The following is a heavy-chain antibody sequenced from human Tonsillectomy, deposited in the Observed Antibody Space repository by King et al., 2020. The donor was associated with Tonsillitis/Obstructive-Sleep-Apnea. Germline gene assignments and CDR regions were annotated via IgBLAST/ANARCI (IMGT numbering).Heavy chain of an antibody. D-gene: IGHD2-2*01. CDR1: GGSFSGYY. J-gene: IGHJ5*02. V-gene: IGHV4-34*01. Sequence: VQLQQWGAGLLKPSETLSLTCAVYGGSFSGYYCSWIRQPPGKGLEWIGEINHSGSTNYNPSLKSRVTISVDTSKNQFSLKLSSVTAADTAVYYCATRVGCSSTSCLDWFDPWGQGTLVTVSS. CDR2: INHSGST. CDR3: ATRVGCSSTSCLDWFDP.